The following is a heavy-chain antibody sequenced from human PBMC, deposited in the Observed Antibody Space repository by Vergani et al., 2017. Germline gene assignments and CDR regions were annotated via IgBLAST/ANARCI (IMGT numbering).Heavy chain of an antibody. CDR3: AKARDPNCKGGNCYSYYYGLDL. D-gene: IGHD2-21*01. CDR1: GFTFDDYA. J-gene: IGHJ6*02. V-gene: IGHV3-43D*03. CDR2: ISWDGGST. Sequence: EVQLVESGGVVVQPGGSLRLSCAASGFTFDDYAMHWVRQAPGKGLEWVSLISWDGGSTYYADSVKGRFTISRDNSKNSLYLQMNSLRAEDTALYYCAKARDPNCKGGNCYSYYYGLDLWGQGTTVTVSS.